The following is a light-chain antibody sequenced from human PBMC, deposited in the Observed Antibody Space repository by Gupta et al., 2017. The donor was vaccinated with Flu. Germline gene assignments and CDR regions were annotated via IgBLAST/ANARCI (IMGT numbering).Light chain of an antibody. CDR2: GAS. Sequence: EIVLTQSPGTLSLSPGERATLSCRESQSVGSIYLAWYQQKFSQAPRLRIYGASSGATGITGRLGGSGSGTNFTRHRVGMETDDCEVDDGQRKQTFGQGTKLEIK. J-gene: IGKJ2*01. CDR1: QSVGSIY. V-gene: IGKV3-20*01. CDR3: QRKQT.